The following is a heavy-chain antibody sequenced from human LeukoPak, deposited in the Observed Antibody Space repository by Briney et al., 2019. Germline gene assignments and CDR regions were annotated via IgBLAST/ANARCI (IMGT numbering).Heavy chain of an antibody. J-gene: IGHJ3*02. CDR3: TTGGSVIVAGTRAFDI. CDR1: GFTFINTW. CDR2: IKSEIDGGAT. Sequence: PGGSLRLSCAASGFTFINTWMNWVRQAPGKGLEWVGRIKSEIDGGATDYAAPVQGRFTISRDDSQATLYLQMNSLKTEDTAVYYCTTGGSVIVAGTRAFDIWAKGQWSPSLQ. V-gene: IGHV3-15*07. D-gene: IGHD5-12*01.